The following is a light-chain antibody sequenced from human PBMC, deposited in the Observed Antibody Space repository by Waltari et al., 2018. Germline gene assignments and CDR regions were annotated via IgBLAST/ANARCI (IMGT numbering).Light chain of an antibody. CDR3: QQYLRFPLT. CDR1: QSISDSSNTKDY. Sequence: DIVMTQSPDSLTVSLGERATIICKSSQSISDSSNTKDYLAWYQQKPGQPPKLLIYWAFTRESGVPDRFSGSGSETDFTLTITSRQAEDVAVYYCQQYLRFPLTFGGGTKVEI. CDR2: WAF. J-gene: IGKJ4*01. V-gene: IGKV4-1*01.